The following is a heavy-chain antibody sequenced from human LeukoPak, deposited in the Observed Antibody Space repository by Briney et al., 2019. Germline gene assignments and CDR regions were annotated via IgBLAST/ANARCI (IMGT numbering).Heavy chain of an antibody. CDR1: GFTVSSKY. J-gene: IGHJ4*02. V-gene: IGHV3-7*01. CDR3: VGGDY. Sequence: PGGSLRLSCGVSGFTVSSKYMSWVRQAPGKGLECVANINQDGSDKYYVDSVKGRFTISRDNTKNSLYLQMNSLRAEDTAVYYCVGGDYWGQGTLVTVSS. CDR2: INQDGSDK.